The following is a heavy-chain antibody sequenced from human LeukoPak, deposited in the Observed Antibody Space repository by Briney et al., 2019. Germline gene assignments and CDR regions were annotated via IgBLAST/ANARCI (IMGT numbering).Heavy chain of an antibody. CDR2: INPNSGGT. J-gene: IGHJ4*02. V-gene: IGHV1-2*06. Sequence: GASVKVSCKASGYTFTSYGISWVRQAPGQGLEWMGRINPNSGGTNYAQKFQGRVTMTRDTSISTAYMELSRLRSDDTAVYYCARAKIQLWLDYWGQGTLVTVSS. CDR1: GYTFTSYG. CDR3: ARAKIQLWLDY. D-gene: IGHD5-18*01.